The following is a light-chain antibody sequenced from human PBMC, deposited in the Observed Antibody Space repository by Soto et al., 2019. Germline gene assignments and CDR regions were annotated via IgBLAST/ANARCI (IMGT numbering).Light chain of an antibody. CDR2: GAS. Sequence: DIELTQSPSSLSASVGDRVTITCRASQSISTFLNWYQHKRVKAPKLLIHGASSLQSGVPFRFTGSGSGTDFSLTISGLQPEDSATYYCQQSYSSLLSFGGVTKVDIK. J-gene: IGKJ4*01. CDR3: QQSYSSLLS. CDR1: QSISTF. V-gene: IGKV1-39*01.